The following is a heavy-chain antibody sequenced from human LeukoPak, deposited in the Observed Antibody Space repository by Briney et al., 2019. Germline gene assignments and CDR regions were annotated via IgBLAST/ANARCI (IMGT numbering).Heavy chain of an antibody. D-gene: IGHD2-21*02. Sequence: PSETLSLTCTVSGGSISSSSYYWGWIRQPPGKGREGLGSIYYSGGTYYNPSLKSRVTISVDTSKNQFSLKLSSVTAADTAVFYCERLDIRDCYYANWFDPWGQGTLVTVSS. J-gene: IGHJ5*02. CDR2: IYYSGGT. CDR3: ERLDIRDCYYANWFDP. CDR1: GGSISSSSYY. V-gene: IGHV4-39*07.